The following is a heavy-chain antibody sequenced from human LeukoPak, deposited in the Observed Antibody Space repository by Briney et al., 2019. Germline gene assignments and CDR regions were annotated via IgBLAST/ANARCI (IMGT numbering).Heavy chain of an antibody. CDR1: GFTFSSYW. Sequence: PGGSLRLSCAASGFTFSSYWMSWVRQAPGKGLEWVANIKQDGSEKYYVDSVKGRFTISRDNAKNSLYLQMNSLRAEDTAVYYCARGTYYYGSGSYYPILFDYWGQGTLVTVSS. V-gene: IGHV3-7*03. J-gene: IGHJ4*02. CDR2: IKQDGSEK. D-gene: IGHD3-10*01. CDR3: ARGTYYYGSGSYYPILFDY.